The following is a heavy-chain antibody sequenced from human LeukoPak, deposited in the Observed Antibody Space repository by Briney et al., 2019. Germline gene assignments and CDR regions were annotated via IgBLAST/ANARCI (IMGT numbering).Heavy chain of an antibody. D-gene: IGHD2-21*02. V-gene: IGHV3-66*01. CDR1: GFTVSSNY. CDR3: ARVVVVVTATLGTIDY. CDR2: IYSGGNT. Sequence: GGSVRLSCAASGFTVSSNYMTWVRQAPGKGLEWVSVIYSGGNTYYADSVKGRFTISRDNTKNTLYLQMNSLRADDTAVYYCARVVVVVTATLGTIDYWGQGTLVTVSS. J-gene: IGHJ4*02.